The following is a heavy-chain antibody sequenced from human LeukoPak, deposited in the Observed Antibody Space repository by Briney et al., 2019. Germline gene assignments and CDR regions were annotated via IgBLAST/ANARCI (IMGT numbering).Heavy chain of an antibody. CDR3: AKGYRKGRWLPLDY. V-gene: IGHV3-74*01. J-gene: IGHJ4*02. CDR2: INSDGRIT. Sequence: QTGGSLRLSCAASGFTFSDYWMHWVRQAPGKGLVGVSRINSDGRITNYADSVKGRFTISRDNAKNSLYVQMNSLRAEDTALYYCAKGYRKGRWLPLDYWGQGTLVTVSS. CDR1: GFTFSDYW. D-gene: IGHD5-24*01.